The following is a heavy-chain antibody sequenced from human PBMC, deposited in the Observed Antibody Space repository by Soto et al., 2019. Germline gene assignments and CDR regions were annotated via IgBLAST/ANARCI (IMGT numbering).Heavy chain of an antibody. CDR2: IYWDGDK. D-gene: IGHD2-21*01. V-gene: IGHV2-5*02. J-gene: IGHJ6*02. Sequence: QITLKESGPTLVKPTQTLTLTCTFSGFSLNTGGLGVGWIRQPPGKALEWLALIYWDGDKRYSPSLQSRLSTPKDTSNNPVVLTMTTMAPGVTATSFCVHSRCRGECIRSYSSHYYYGIDVWGPGNTVTVSS. CDR1: GFSLNTGGLG. CDR3: VHSRCRGECIRSYSSHYYYGIDV.